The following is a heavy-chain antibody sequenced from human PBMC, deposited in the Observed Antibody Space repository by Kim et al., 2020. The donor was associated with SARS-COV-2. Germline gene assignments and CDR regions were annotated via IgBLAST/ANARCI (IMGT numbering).Heavy chain of an antibody. CDR3: ARDNRGGYSYGTVDY. J-gene: IGHJ4*02. Sequence: SETLSLTCTVSGGSVSSGSYYWSWIRQPPGKGLEWIGYIYYSGSTNYNPSLKSRVTISVDTSKNQFSLKLSSVTAADTAVYYCARDNRGGYSYGTVDYWGQGTLVTVSS. CDR2: IYYSGST. D-gene: IGHD5-18*01. CDR1: GGSVSSGSYY. V-gene: IGHV4-61*01.